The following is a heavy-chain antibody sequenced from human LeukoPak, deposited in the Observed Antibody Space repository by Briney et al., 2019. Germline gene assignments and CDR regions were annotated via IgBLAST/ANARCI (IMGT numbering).Heavy chain of an antibody. CDR2: ISPYNGNI. CDR1: GYTFSNYD. V-gene: IGHV1-18*01. Sequence: ASLKVSCKPSGYTFSNYDITWVRQAPGQGLEWMGWISPYNGNINYAQNIQGRVTMTTDTSTSTAYMELRSLRFEDRAVYYCARLISLTTPPYFYYDMDVWGQGTTVIVSS. J-gene: IGHJ6*02. D-gene: IGHD1-1*01. CDR3: ARLISLTTPPYFYYDMDV.